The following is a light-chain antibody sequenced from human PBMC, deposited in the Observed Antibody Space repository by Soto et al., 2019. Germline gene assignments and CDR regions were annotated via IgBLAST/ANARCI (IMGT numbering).Light chain of an antibody. V-gene: IGKV3-11*01. J-gene: IGKJ2*01. CDR1: QSINNY. Sequence: EIVLTQSPATLYFSPGERATLSCRASQSINNYLVWYQQKPGQAPRLLIFDASNRATGIPARLTGSVSGTDFTDFTLTISRLEPEDFADYYCQQRSDWPYTFGQGTKLEIK. CDR2: DAS. CDR3: QQRSDWPYT.